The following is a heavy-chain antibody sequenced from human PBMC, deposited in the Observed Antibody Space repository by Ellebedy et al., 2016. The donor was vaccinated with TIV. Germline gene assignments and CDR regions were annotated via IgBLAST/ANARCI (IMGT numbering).Heavy chain of an antibody. CDR2: ISKSGDIP. CDR1: GFSFSDYG. Sequence: GESLKISCAASGFSFSDYGMNWVRQAPGRGLEWVSVISKSGDIPYFADSVKGRFTISRDNSTNTLYLQMSNLRAEDTAVYYCVRERGMVSIRDGFDIWGQGTMVTVS. V-gene: IGHV3-23*01. CDR3: VRERGMVSIRDGFDI. J-gene: IGHJ3*02. D-gene: IGHD5-24*01.